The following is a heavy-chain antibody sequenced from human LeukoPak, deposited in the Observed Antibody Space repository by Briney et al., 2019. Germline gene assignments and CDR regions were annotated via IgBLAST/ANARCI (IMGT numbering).Heavy chain of an antibody. CDR2: IIPILGVA. Sequence: SVKVSCKASGGTFSSYAISWVQQAPGQGLEWMGRIIPILGVANYAQRFQGRVTITADKSTSTAYMELSSLRSEDTAVYYCAREFSGSGQDDYYYGSGSFNDSDYYYYYGMDVWGQGTTVTVSS. CDR3: AREFSGSGQDDYYYGSGSFNDSDYYYYYGMDV. V-gene: IGHV1-69*04. J-gene: IGHJ6*02. D-gene: IGHD3-10*01. CDR1: GGTFSSYA.